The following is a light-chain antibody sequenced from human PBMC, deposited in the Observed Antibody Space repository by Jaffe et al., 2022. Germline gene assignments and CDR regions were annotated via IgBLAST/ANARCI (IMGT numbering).Light chain of an antibody. V-gene: IGKV3-20*01. CDR2: GAS. Sequence: EIVLTQSPGTLSLSPGERATLSCRASQSVSSNYLAWYQQKPGQAPRLLIYGASSRATGISDRFSGGGSGTDFTLTVSRLEPEDVAVYYCQQYGSSPLTFGGGTKVEIK. CDR3: QQYGSSPLT. CDR1: QSVSSNY. J-gene: IGKJ4*01.